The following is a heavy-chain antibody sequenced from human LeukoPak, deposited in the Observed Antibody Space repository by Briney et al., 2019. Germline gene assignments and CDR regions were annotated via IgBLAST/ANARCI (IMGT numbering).Heavy chain of an antibody. Sequence: ASVKVSCKASVYTFTGYYMHWVRQAPGQGLEWMGWINPNSGGTKYAQKFQGRVTITRDTSISTDYMEPSKLRSDDAAVYDFARDLRQDFWSGYYRSSRDWYFDLWGRGTRVSVSS. J-gene: IGHJ2*01. CDR1: VYTFTGYY. D-gene: IGHD3-3*01. CDR3: ARDLRQDFWSGYYRSSRDWYFDL. V-gene: IGHV1-2*02. CDR2: INPNSGGT.